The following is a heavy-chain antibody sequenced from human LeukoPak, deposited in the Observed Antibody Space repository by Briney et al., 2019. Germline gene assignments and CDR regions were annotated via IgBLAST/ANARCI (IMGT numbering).Heavy chain of an antibody. D-gene: IGHD6-19*01. Sequence: SETLSLTCTVSGYSISSGYYWSWIRHPPGKGLEWIGYIYYSGTTNYNPSLKSQVTMSVDTSKNQFSLRLNSVTAADTAVYFCARRFNSVWYFDYWGQGTLVTVSS. J-gene: IGHJ4*02. CDR3: ARRFNSVWYFDY. V-gene: IGHV4-59*08. CDR2: IYYSGTT. CDR1: GYSISSGYY.